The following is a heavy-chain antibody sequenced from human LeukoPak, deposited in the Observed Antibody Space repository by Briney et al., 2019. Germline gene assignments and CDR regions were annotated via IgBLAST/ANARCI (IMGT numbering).Heavy chain of an antibody. D-gene: IGHD2-2*01. CDR3: AREGLPAVWVVVPALDY. Sequence: ASVKVSCKASGYTFTSYGISWVRQAPGQGLEWMGWISAYNGNTNYAQKLQGRVTMTTDTSTSTAYMELSSLRAEDTAVYYCAREGLPAVWVVVPALDYWGQGTLVTVS. CDR1: GYTFTSYG. V-gene: IGHV1-18*01. J-gene: IGHJ4*02. CDR2: ISAYNGNT.